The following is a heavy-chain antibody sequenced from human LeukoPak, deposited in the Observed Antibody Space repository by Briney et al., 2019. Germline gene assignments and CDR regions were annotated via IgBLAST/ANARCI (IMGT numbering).Heavy chain of an antibody. D-gene: IGHD4-23*01. CDR2: INHSEGT. Sequence: SETLSLTCAVYGGSLSGYYWSWIRQPPGKGLEWIGEINHSEGTNYNPSLKSRVTISVDTSKNQFSLKLSSVTAADTAVYYCARHPSGGNPLEWWGQGTLVTVSS. CDR1: GGSLSGYY. CDR3: ARHPSGGNPLEW. J-gene: IGHJ4*02. V-gene: IGHV4-34*01.